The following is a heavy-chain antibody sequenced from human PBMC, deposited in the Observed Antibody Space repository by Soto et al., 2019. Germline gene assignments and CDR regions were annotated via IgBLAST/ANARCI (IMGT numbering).Heavy chain of an antibody. D-gene: IGHD2-21*02. CDR1: GSTFSSYT. CDR3: ARRRYCGADCYSKYYYGMDV. CDR2: IIPVLGVT. J-gene: IGHJ6*02. V-gene: IGHV1-69*02. Sequence: QVQLVQSGAEVKKPGSSVKVSCQASGSTFSSYTVSWVRQAPGQGLEWMGRIIPVLGVTNYAPKFKGRVTISEDKSKTTAYMELSSLRSGDTAVYYCARRRYCGADCYSKYYYGMDVWGQGTTVTVSS.